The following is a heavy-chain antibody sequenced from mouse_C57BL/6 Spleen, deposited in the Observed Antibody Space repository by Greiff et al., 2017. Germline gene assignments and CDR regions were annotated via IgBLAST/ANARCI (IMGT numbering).Heavy chain of an antibody. CDR3: ARFDYDRRGAMDY. CDR1: GYTFTSYW. CDR2: IDPSDSDT. J-gene: IGHJ4*01. V-gene: IGHV1-52*01. Sequence: QVQLQQPGAELVRPGSSVKLSCKASGYTFTSYWMHWVKQRPIQGLEWIGNIDPSDSDTHYNQKFKDKATLTVDKSSSTAYMQLSSLTSEDSAVYYCARFDYDRRGAMDYWGQGTSVTVSS. D-gene: IGHD2-4*01.